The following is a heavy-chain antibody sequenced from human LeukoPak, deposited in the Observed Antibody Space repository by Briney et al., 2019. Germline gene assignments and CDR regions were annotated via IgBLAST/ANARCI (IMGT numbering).Heavy chain of an antibody. CDR3: ARDGGIPYYYYYYYMDV. CDR1: GGSFSSYY. J-gene: IGHJ6*03. V-gene: IGHV4-59*12. D-gene: IGHD2-21*01. CDR2: IDHSGST. Sequence: RPSETLSLTCTVSGGSFSSYYWTWIRQPPGKGLEWIGYIDHSGSTNYNPSLKSRVTMSVDTSKNQFPLKLSSVTAADTAVYYCARDGGIPYYYYYYYMDVWGKGTTVAVSS.